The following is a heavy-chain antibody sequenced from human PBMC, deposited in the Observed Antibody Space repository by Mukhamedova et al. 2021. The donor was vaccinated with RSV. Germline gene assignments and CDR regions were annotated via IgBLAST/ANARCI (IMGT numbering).Heavy chain of an antibody. V-gene: IGHV4-61*02. CDR2: SYAGGSI. CDR3: ARSPDLLSFDWSHWFDP. D-gene: IGHD3-9*01. Sequence: QPAGKGLEWIGRSYAGGSINYNPSLESRATISVDASKNEFSLKLDSVTAADTAVYYCARSPDLLSFDWSHWFDPWGQGTLVTVSS. J-gene: IGHJ5*02.